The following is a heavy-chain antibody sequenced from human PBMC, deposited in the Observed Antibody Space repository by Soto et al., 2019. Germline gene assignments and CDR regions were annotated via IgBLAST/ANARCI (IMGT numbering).Heavy chain of an antibody. J-gene: IGHJ6*02. CDR3: ARRGGQYSGYYYYGMDV. V-gene: IGHV4-59*01. CDR1: GGSISSYY. Sequence: SETLSLTCTVSGGSISSYYWSWIRQPPGKGLEWIGYIYYSGSTNYNPSLKSRVTISVDTSKNQFSLKLSSVTAADTAVYYCARRGGQYSGYYYYGMDVWGQGTTVTVSS. CDR2: IYYSGST. D-gene: IGHD5-12*01.